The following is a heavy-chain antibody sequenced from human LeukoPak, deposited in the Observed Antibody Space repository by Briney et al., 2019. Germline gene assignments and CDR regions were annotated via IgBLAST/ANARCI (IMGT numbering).Heavy chain of an antibody. CDR3: AKDISSAIVYLAAAGTVGFDY. CDR1: GFTFDEYA. V-gene: IGHV3-9*01. CDR2: ISCNSDSI. J-gene: IGHJ4*02. Sequence: GGSLRLSCAASGFTFDEYAMHWVRQAPGKGLEWVSGISCNSDSIDYADSVKGRFTISRDNAKNSLYLQMNSLRAEDTALYYCAKDISSAIVYLAAAGTVGFDYWGQGTLVTVSS. D-gene: IGHD6-13*01.